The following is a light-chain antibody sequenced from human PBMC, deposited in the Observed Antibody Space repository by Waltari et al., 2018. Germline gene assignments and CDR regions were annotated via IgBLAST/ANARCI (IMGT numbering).Light chain of an antibody. V-gene: IGKV3-20*01. CDR3: EQYHGSSVT. CDR2: SAS. CDR1: QTISGSW. J-gene: IGKJ4*01. Sequence: EIVLTQSPCSLSLSPGERATLSCRASQTISGSWLTRYQQKPGQAPRLLIYSASSMATAIPYRFSGSGYGTYFPLTISRLEPEDFAVYYYEQYHGSSVTFGGGTKVENK.